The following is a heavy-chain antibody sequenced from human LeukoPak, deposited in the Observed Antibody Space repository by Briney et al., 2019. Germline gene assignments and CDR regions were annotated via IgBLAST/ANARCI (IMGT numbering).Heavy chain of an antibody. CDR2: IIPIFGTA. J-gene: IGHJ6*03. CDR3: AISPVIVVVPAATYYYYYYMDV. D-gene: IGHD2-2*01. CDR1: GGTFSSYA. Sequence: SVKVSCKGSGGTFSSYAISWVRQAPRHWLEWLGGIIPIFGTADYAQKFQGRATITTDESTSTAYMELSSLRSENTAVYYCAISPVIVVVPAATYYYYYYMDVWGKGTTVTVSS. V-gene: IGHV1-69*05.